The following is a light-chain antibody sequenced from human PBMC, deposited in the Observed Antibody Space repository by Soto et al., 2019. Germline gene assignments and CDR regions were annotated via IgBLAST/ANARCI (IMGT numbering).Light chain of an antibody. CDR1: SSNIGAGYD. CDR3: QSYDSSLSGPRV. CDR2: GNS. J-gene: IGLJ2*01. V-gene: IGLV1-40*01. Sequence: QSVLTQPPSVSGAPGQRVTISCTGSSSNIGAGYDVHWYQQPPGTAPKLLIYGNSNRPSGVPDRFSGSKSGTSASLAITGLQAEDEADYYCQSYDSSLSGPRVFGGGTKLTVL.